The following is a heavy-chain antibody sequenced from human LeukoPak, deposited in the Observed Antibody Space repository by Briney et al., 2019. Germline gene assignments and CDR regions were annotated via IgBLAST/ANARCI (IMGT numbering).Heavy chain of an antibody. CDR3: ARSTVADY. J-gene: IGHJ4*02. Sequence: SETLSLTCTVSGGSISSYYWSWIRQAPGKGLEWIGYIYYSGSTNYNPSLKSQVAISVDTSKNQVSLKLSSVTAADSAVYYCARSTVADYWGQGTLVTVSS. D-gene: IGHD2-2*01. V-gene: IGHV4-59*01. CDR2: IYYSGST. CDR1: GGSISSYY.